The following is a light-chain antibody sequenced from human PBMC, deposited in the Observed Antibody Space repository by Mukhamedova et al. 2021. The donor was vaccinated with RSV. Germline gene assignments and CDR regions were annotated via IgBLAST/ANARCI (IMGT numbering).Light chain of an antibody. J-gene: IGKJ1*01. V-gene: IGKV1-27*01. CDR3: QKYDSAPAT. Sequence: WYQRRVHGEVPELLIYGASTLHSGVPSRFSGSGAGTDFTLTISSLQPEDVATYYCQKYDSAPATFGQGTKVEIK. CDR2: GAS.